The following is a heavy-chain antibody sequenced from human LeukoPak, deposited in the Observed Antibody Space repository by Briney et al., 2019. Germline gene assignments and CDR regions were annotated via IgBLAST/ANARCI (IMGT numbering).Heavy chain of an antibody. Sequence: PSETLSLTCTVSGGSISSYYWSWIRQPAGKGLEWIGRIYTSGSTNYNPSLKSRVTMSVDTSKNQFSLKLSSVAAADTAVYYCVAGSTPVFDYWGQGTLVTVSS. CDR3: VAGSTPVFDY. J-gene: IGHJ4*02. V-gene: IGHV4-4*07. CDR1: GGSISSYY. CDR2: IYTSGST. D-gene: IGHD2-2*01.